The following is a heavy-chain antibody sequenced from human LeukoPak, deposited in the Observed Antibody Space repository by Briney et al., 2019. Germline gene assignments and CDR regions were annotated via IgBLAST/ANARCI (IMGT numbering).Heavy chain of an antibody. CDR2: INPNSGGT. CDR1: GYTFTGYY. J-gene: IGHJ4*02. Sequence: GASVKVSCKASGYTFTGYYMHWVRQAPGQGLEWMGWINPNSGGTNYAQKFQGRVTMTRDTPISTAYMELSRLRSDDTAVYYCAREIVGATSQDYWGQGTLVTVSS. V-gene: IGHV1-2*02. CDR3: AREIVGATSQDY. D-gene: IGHD1-26*01.